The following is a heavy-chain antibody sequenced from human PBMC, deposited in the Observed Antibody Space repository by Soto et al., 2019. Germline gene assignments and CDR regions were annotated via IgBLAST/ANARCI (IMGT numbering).Heavy chain of an antibody. Sequence: VASVKVSCKASGYTFTSYGISGVRQAPGQGLEWLGWISAYNGNTNYAQKLQGRVTMTTDTSTSTAYMELRSLRSDDTAVYYCARETLEEVVLMVYAFSGFDPWGQGTLVTVSS. CDR1: GYTFTSYG. CDR2: ISAYNGNT. V-gene: IGHV1-18*01. D-gene: IGHD2-8*01. CDR3: ARETLEEVVLMVYAFSGFDP. J-gene: IGHJ5*02.